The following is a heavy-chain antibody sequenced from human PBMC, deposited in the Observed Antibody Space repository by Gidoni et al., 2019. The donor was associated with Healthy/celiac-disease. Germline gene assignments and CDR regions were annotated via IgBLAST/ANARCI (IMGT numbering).Heavy chain of an antibody. D-gene: IGHD1-1*01. CDR1: GFTFSSYA. Sequence: EVQLLESGGGLVQPGGSLRLSCAASGFTFSSYAMSWVRQAPGKGLEWVSAISGSGGSTYYADSGKGRFTISRDKSKNTLYLQMNSLRAEDTAVYYCAKARERSTTSPFDYWGQGTLVTVSS. V-gene: IGHV3-23*01. CDR2: ISGSGGST. CDR3: AKARERSTTSPFDY. J-gene: IGHJ4*02.